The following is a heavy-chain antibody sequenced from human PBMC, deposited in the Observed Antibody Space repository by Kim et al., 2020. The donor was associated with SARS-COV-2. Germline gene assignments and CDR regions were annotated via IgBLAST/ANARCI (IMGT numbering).Heavy chain of an antibody. Sequence: GIGRSTYYADSVRGRFTISRDNSKNTVYLQMISLRADDTAIYFCAVVPGRWGQGTLVTVSS. V-gene: IGHV3-23*01. J-gene: IGHJ4*02. CDR2: GIGRST. CDR3: AVVPGR.